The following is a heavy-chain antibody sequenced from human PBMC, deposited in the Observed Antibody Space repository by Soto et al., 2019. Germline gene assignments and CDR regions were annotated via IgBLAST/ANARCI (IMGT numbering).Heavy chain of an antibody. CDR2: IYYSGST. CDR3: ARGGAVAGPLYYYYYGMDV. D-gene: IGHD6-19*01. CDR1: GGSISSYY. J-gene: IGHJ6*02. Sequence: SETLSLTCTVSGGSISSYYWSWIRQPPGKGLEWIGYIYYSGSTNYNPSLKSRVTISVDTSKNQFSLKLSSVTAADTAVYYCARGGAVAGPLYYYYYGMDVWGQGTTVTVS. V-gene: IGHV4-59*01.